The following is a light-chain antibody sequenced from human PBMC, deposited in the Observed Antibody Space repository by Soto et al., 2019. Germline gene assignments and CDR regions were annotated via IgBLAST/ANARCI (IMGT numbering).Light chain of an antibody. J-gene: IGLJ1*01. CDR2: YSN. CDR3: AAWDDRLRGYV. CDR1: TSNIRKNA. V-gene: IGLV1-47*01. Sequence: QSVLTQSASASGTPGQRVTISCSGGTSNIRKNAVYWFQLLPGTAPKLLIYYSNHRPSGISDRFSGSKSGTSASLAISGLRPEDEADYYCAAWDDRLRGYVFATGTKVTVL.